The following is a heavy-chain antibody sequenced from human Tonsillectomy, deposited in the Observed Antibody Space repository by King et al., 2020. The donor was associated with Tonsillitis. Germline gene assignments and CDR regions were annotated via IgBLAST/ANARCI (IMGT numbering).Heavy chain of an antibody. CDR1: GFTFSSYA. CDR3: AKDGGALGCINVGRYGMDV. V-gene: IGHV3-64*01. CDR2: ISSNGGST. J-gene: IGHJ6*01. D-gene: IGHD7-27*01. Sequence: VQLVESGGGLVQPGGSLRLSCAASGFTFSSYAMHWVRQAPGKGLEYVSAISSNGGSTYYANSVKGRFTISRDNSKNTLYLQMGSLRAEDMAVYYCAKDGGALGCINVGRYGMDVWGQGTTVTVSS.